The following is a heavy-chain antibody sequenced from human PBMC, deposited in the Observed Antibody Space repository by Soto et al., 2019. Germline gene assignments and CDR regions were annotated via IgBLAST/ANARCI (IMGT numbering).Heavy chain of an antibody. CDR2: IYYSGST. V-gene: IGHV4-61*01. Sequence: QVQLQESGPGLVKPSETLSLTCTVSGGSVSSGSYYWSWIRQPPGKGLEWIGYIYYSGSTNYNPSLKSRVAISVDTSKNQFPLTLSSVTAADTAVYYCAREGTTRFSFDYWGQGTLVTVSS. D-gene: IGHD1-1*01. CDR1: GGSVSSGSYY. J-gene: IGHJ4*02. CDR3: AREGTTRFSFDY.